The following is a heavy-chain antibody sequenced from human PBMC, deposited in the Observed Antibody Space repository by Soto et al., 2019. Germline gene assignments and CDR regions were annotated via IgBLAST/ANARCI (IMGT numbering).Heavy chain of an antibody. CDR2: INPSGGST. CDR3: ARTPLYCGGDCYPYWYFDL. D-gene: IGHD2-21*02. CDR1: GYTFTSYY. J-gene: IGHJ2*01. V-gene: IGHV1-46*01. Sequence: QVRLVQSGAEVKKPGASVKVSCKASGYTFTSYYMHWVRQAPGQGLEWMGIINPSGGSTSYAQKFQGRVTMTRDTSTSTVYMELSSLRSEDTAVYYCARTPLYCGGDCYPYWYFDLWGRGTLVTVSS.